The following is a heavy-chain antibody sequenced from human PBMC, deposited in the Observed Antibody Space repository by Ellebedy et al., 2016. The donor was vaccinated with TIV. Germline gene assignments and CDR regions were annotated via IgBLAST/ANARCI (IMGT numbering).Heavy chain of an antibody. CDR3: ATCPLTKTYFYYGMDV. D-gene: IGHD1-14*01. CDR1: GGTFNSHT. J-gene: IGHJ6*02. Sequence: AASVKVSCKASGGTFNSHTICWVRQAPGEGLERMGGIIPIFDTAKYAQKFRGRVTFPADKSTSTAYMDLSSLTSEDTAVYYCATCPLTKTYFYYGMDVWGQGTTVTVSS. V-gene: IGHV1-69*06. CDR2: IIPIFDTA.